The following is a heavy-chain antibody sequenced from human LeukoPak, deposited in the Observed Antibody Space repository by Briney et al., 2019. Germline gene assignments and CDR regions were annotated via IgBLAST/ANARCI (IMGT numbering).Heavy chain of an antibody. CDR1: GFTFDDYA. CDR2: ISWNSGSI. V-gene: IGHV3-9*01. Sequence: GGSLRLSCAASGFTFDDYAMHWVRQAPGKGLEWVSGISWNSGSIGYADSVKGRFTISRDNAKNSLYLQMNSLRAEDTALYYCAKDTRAIAVAGTIDYWGQGTLVTVSS. D-gene: IGHD6-19*01. CDR3: AKDTRAIAVAGTIDY. J-gene: IGHJ4*02.